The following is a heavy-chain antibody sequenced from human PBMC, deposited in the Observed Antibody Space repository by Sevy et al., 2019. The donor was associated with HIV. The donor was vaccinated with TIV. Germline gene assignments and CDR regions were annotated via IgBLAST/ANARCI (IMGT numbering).Heavy chain of an antibody. CDR2: ISSSSSYT. CDR3: ARISGGSIASWFDP. D-gene: IGHD2-15*01. Sequence: GGSLRLSCAASGFTFSDYYMSWIRQAPGKGLEWVSYISSSSSYTNYADSEKGRFTMSRDNAKNSLYLQMNSLRAEDTAVYYCARISGGSIASWFDPWGQGTLVTVSS. J-gene: IGHJ5*02. CDR1: GFTFSDYY. V-gene: IGHV3-11*06.